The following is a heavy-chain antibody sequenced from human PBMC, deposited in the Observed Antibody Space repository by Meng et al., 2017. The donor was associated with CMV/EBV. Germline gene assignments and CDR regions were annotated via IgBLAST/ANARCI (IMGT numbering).Heavy chain of an antibody. D-gene: IGHD2-15*01. CDR1: GFTFSSHA. CDR3: AKDRVDDAYYFDY. CDR2: ISGTGSRT. Sequence: AASGFTFSSHAMSWVRKAPGKGLEWVSAISGTGSRTTYADSARGRFTISRDNSKNTLYLQMNSLSAGDTAIYYCAKDRVDDAYYFDYWGQGTLVTVSS. J-gene: IGHJ4*02. V-gene: IGHV3-23*01.